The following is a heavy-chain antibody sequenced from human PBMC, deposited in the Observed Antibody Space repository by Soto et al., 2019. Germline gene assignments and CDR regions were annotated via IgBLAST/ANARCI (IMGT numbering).Heavy chain of an antibody. Sequence: QITLKESGPTLVKPTQTLTLTCTFSGFSLSTSGVGVGWIRQPPGKALEWLALIYWDDDKRYSPSLKSRLTITKDTSKNQVVLTMTNTDPVDTATCYWAHSRDLYNGYDIDACDIWGQGTMVTVSS. D-gene: IGHD5-12*01. CDR3: AHSRDLYNGYDIDACDI. CDR1: GFSLSTSGVG. J-gene: IGHJ3*02. CDR2: IYWDDDK. V-gene: IGHV2-5*02.